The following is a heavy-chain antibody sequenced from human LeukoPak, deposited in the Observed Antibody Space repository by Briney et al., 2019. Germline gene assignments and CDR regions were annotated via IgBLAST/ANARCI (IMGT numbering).Heavy chain of an antibody. Sequence: PGGSLRLSCAASGVTFSSYGMHWVRQAPGKGLEWVALISSDGNDKLYGDSVKGRFTISRDDSKSTLYLQMNSVRAEDTAVYYCTTKVIRGNSGDDYDDWGQGTLVTVSS. J-gene: IGHJ4*02. CDR2: ISSDGNDK. V-gene: IGHV3-30*03. CDR3: TTKVIRGNSGDDYDD. CDR1: GVTFSSYG. D-gene: IGHD5-12*01.